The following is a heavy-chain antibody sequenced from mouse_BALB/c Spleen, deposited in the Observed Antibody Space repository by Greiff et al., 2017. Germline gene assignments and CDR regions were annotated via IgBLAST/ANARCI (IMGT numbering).Heavy chain of an antibody. CDR2: ISSGGST. D-gene: IGHD1-1*02. Sequence: EVKLVESGGGLVKPGGSLKLSCAASGFTFSSYAMSWVRQTPEKRLEWVASISSGGSTYYPDSVKGRFTISRDNARNILYLQMSSLRSEDTAMYYCARGYGFDVWGAGTTVTVSS. CDR1: GFTFSSYA. V-gene: IGHV5-6-5*01. J-gene: IGHJ1*01. CDR3: ARGYGFDV.